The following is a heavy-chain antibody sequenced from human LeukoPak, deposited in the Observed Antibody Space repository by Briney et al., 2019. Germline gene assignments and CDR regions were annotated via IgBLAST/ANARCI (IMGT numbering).Heavy chain of an antibody. D-gene: IGHD3/OR15-3a*01. V-gene: IGHV4-59*01. Sequence: SETLSLTCTVSGGSISSYYWSWIRRPPGKGLEWIGYIYYSGSTNYNPSLKSRVTISVDTSKNQFSLKLSSVTAADTAVYYCARVRDSWTGYLDYWGQGTLVTVSS. CDR3: ARVRDSWTGYLDY. CDR2: IYYSGST. CDR1: GGSISSYY. J-gene: IGHJ4*02.